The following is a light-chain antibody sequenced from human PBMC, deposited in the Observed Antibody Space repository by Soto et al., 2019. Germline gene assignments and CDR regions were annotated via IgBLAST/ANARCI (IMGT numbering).Light chain of an antibody. J-gene: IGKJ1*01. CDR3: QQYGTSSLT. CDR2: AAS. CDR1: QSVNSNS. V-gene: IGKV3-20*01. Sequence: DIVLTQSPGTLSLSPGERATLSCRASQSVNSNSLAWYQQKPGQAPRLLIYAASSRVTGIPDKYSGSGSGTDFTLTISRLEPEDFAVYYCQQYGTSSLTFGQGTKVEIK.